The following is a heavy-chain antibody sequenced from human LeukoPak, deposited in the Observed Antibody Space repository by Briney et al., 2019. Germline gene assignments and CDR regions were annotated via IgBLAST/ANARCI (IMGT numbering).Heavy chain of an antibody. V-gene: IGHV3-30*02. CDR2: IWYDGSNK. CDR1: GFTFSSYG. Sequence: GGSLRLSCAASGFTFSSYGMHWVRQAPGKGLEWVAVIWYDGSNKYYADSVKGRFTISRDTSKNTLYLQMNSLRAEDTALYYCAKGQLVDYGMDVWGQGTTVTVSS. CDR3: AKGQLVDYGMDV. J-gene: IGHJ6*02. D-gene: IGHD6-13*01.